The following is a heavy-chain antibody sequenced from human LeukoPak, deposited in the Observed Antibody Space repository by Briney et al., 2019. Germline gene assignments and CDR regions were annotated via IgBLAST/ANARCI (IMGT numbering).Heavy chain of an antibody. D-gene: IGHD6-13*01. J-gene: IGHJ4*02. CDR2: INSDGSST. V-gene: IGHV3-74*01. CDR1: GFTFSSYW. Sequence: GGSLRLSCAASGFTFSSYWMHWVRQAPGKGLVWVSRINSDGSSTSYADSVKGRFTISRDNAKNTLYLQMNSLRAEDTAVYYCARDPFPHNNPPYSSSSHDYWGQGTLVTVSS. CDR3: ARDPFPHNNPPYSSSSHDY.